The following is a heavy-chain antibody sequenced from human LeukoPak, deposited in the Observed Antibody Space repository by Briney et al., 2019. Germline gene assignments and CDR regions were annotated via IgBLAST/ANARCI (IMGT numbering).Heavy chain of an antibody. Sequence: GRSLRLSCAASGFTFDDYGMHWVRQAPGKGLEWVSGINWSSGSIGYADSVKGRFTISRDNAKNSLYLHMSSLRAEDTALYYCVKDSYSRRTGWFDPWGQGTLVTASS. D-gene: IGHD2-15*01. CDR1: GFTFDDYG. CDR3: VKDSYSRRTGWFDP. CDR2: INWSSGSI. V-gene: IGHV3-9*01. J-gene: IGHJ5*02.